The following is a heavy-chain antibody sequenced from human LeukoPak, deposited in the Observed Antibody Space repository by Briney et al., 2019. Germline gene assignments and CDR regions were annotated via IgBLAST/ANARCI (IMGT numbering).Heavy chain of an antibody. CDR1: GYTFTSYD. CDR3: ARARYETRIWPKSRYDYYHYMDV. J-gene: IGHJ6*03. D-gene: IGHD3-3*01. Sequence: ASVKVSCKASGYTFTSYDINWVRQAPGQGLEWMGWISAYNGNTNYAQKLQDRVTITRDTSASTAYMELSSLRSEDMAVYYCARARYETRIWPKSRYDYYHYMDVWGKGTTVTVSS. V-gene: IGHV1-18*03. CDR2: ISAYNGNT.